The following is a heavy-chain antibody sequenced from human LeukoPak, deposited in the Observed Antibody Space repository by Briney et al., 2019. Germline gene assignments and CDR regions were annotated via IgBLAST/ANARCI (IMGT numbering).Heavy chain of an antibody. CDR2: IYTSGST. Sequence: PSETLSLTCTVSGGSISSYYWSWIRQPAGKGLEWIGRIYTSGSTNYNPSLKSRVTMSVDTSKNQFSLKLSSVTAADTAVYYCARDSGDYRTATRYYYYYMDVWGKGTTVTVSS. J-gene: IGHJ6*03. V-gene: IGHV4-4*07. CDR1: GGSISSYY. D-gene: IGHD4-11*01. CDR3: ARDSGDYRTATRYYYYYMDV.